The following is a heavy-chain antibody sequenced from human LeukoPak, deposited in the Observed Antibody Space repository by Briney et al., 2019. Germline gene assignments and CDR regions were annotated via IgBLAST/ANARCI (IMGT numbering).Heavy chain of an antibody. D-gene: IGHD3-10*02. Sequence: GGSLRLSCAASGFSFSSYEMNWVRQAPGKGLEWVSYISSSGSTIFYADSVKGRFTISRDNAKNLLILQMNSLRAEDTAVYYCAELGITMIGGVWGKGTTVTISS. V-gene: IGHV3-48*03. CDR1: GFSFSSYE. CDR3: AELGITMIGGV. CDR2: ISSSGSTI. J-gene: IGHJ6*04.